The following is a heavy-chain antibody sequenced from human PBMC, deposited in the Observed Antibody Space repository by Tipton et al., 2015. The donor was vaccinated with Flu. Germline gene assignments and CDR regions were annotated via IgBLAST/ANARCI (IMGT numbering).Heavy chain of an antibody. CDR3: ARAENDYSIYYFDY. CDR1: GGSISSYY. V-gene: IGHV4-4*07. D-gene: IGHD4-11*01. CDR2: IYTSGST. J-gene: IGHJ4*02. Sequence: TLSLTCTVSGGSISSYYWSWIRQPAGKGLEWIGRIYTSGSTNYNPSLKSRVTMSVDTSKNQFSLKLSSVTAADTAVYYCARAENDYSIYYFDYWGQGTLVTVSS.